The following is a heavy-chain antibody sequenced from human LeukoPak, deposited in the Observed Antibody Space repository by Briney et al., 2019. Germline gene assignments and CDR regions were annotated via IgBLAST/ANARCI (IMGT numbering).Heavy chain of an antibody. CDR3: AREGLWFGEFPSYMDV. CDR1: GYTFTSYG. J-gene: IGHJ6*03. V-gene: IGHV1-18*01. CDR2: ISAYNGNT. Sequence: ASMKVSCKASGYTFTSYGISWVRQAPGQGLEWMGWISAYNGNTNYAQKLQGRVTMTTDTSTSTAYMELRSLRSDDTAVYYCAREGLWFGEFPSYMDVWGKGTTVTVSS. D-gene: IGHD3-10*01.